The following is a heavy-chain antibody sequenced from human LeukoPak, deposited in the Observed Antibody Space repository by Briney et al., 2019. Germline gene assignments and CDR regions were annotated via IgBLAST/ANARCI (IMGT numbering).Heavy chain of an antibody. CDR3: ARGPFSYYDFWSGYFQQLYYFDY. Sequence: ASVKVSCKASGYTFTSYDINWVRQATGQGLEWMGWMNPNSGNTGYAQKFQGRVTITRNTSISTAYMELSSLRSEDTAVYYCARGPFSYYDFWSGYFQQLYYFDYWGQGTLVTVSS. CDR2: MNPNSGNT. D-gene: IGHD3-3*01. CDR1: GYTFTSYD. J-gene: IGHJ4*02. V-gene: IGHV1-8*03.